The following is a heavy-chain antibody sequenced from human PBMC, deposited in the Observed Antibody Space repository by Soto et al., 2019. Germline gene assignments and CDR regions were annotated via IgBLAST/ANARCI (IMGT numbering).Heavy chain of an antibody. V-gene: IGHV4-34*01. CDR1: GGSCSGYY. CDR2: INQVDQSGTT. CDR3: ARGLGLFDI. Sequence: SETLSLTCAVYGGSCSGYYWTWTRQTPGKGLEWIGEINQVDQSGTTIYNPSLKSRVTISADTSKSQFSLNLSSVIAADTAVYYCARGLGLFDIWGQGTMVTVSS. D-gene: IGHD3-16*01. J-gene: IGHJ3*02.